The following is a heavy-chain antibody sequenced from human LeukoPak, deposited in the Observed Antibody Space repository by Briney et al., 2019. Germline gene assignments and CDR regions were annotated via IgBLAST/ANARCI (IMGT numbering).Heavy chain of an antibody. D-gene: IGHD3-3*01. V-gene: IGHV3-11*01. CDR2: ISRGGNSI. CDR3: AKDNYDFWSGYYDY. CDR1: GFTFSDYY. Sequence: TGGSLRLSCAASGFTFSDYYMSWLRQAPGKGLEWVSSISRGGNSIYYTDSVKGRFTISRDNAKNSLYLQMNSLRAEDMALYYCAKDNYDFWSGYYDYWGQGTLVTVSS. J-gene: IGHJ4*02.